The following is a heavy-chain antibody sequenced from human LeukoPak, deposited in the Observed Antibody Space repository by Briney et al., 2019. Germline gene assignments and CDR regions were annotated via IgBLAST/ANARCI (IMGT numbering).Heavy chain of an antibody. D-gene: IGHD7-27*01. CDR1: GYTFTGYY. CDR2: TNPTSGDT. J-gene: IGHJ3*02. Sequence: GASVNVSCKASGYTFTGYYMHWVRQAPGQGLEWMGWTNPTSGDTNYLQKFQGRVIMTRDTSISTAYMELSRVRSDDTAVYYCARGDGDGPARRAFDIWGQGTMVTVSS. CDR3: ARGDGDGPARRAFDI. V-gene: IGHV1-2*02.